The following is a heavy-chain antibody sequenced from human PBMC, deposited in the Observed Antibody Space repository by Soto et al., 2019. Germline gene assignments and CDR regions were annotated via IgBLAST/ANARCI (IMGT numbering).Heavy chain of an antibody. V-gene: IGHV4-30-4*01. Sequence: PXETLSLTCTVSGCSISSGDYYWSWIRQPPGKGLEWIGYIYYSGSTYYNPSLKSRVTISVDTSKNQFSLKLSSVTAADTAVYYCARGGVSNYLGTEYGMDVWGQGTTVTVSS. J-gene: IGHJ6*02. CDR3: ARGGVSNYLGTEYGMDV. CDR2: IYYSGST. D-gene: IGHD4-4*01. CDR1: GCSISSGDYY.